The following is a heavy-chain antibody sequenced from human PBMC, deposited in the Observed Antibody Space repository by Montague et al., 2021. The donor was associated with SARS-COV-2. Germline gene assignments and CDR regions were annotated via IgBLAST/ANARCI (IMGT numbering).Heavy chain of an antibody. V-gene: IGHV6-1*01. D-gene: IGHD6-13*01. CDR2: TYYRSMWKS. CDR1: GDSVSSNSAT. Sequence: CAISGDSVSSNSATWNWIRQSPSRGLEWLGRTYYRSMWKSDYARSVKSRIAINPDTSKNQFSLQLRSVTPEDTALYYCVRGIEAAGSCDYWGQGTLVTVSS. CDR3: VRGIEAAGSCDY. J-gene: IGHJ4*02.